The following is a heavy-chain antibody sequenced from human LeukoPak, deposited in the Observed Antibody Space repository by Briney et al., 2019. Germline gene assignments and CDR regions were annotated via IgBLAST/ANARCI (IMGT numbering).Heavy chain of an antibody. CDR3: ARDGVGYCSSTTCQIDY. V-gene: IGHV3-48*01. CDR2: ISSSSSTI. CDR1: GFTFSSYG. D-gene: IGHD2-2*01. J-gene: IGHJ4*02. Sequence: PGGSLRLSCAASGFTFSSYGMTWVRQAPGKGLEWVSYISSSSSTIYYADSVKGRFTISRDNAKNSLYLQMNSLRAEDTAVYYCARDGVGYCSSTTCQIDYWGQGTLVTFSS.